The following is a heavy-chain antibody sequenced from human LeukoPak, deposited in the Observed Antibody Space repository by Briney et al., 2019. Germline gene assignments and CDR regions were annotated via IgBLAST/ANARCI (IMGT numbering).Heavy chain of an antibody. J-gene: IGHJ4*02. D-gene: IGHD6-19*01. Sequence: PSETLSLTCTVSGGSISSYYWSWIRQPPGKGLEWIGYIYYSGSTNYNPSLKSRVTISVDTSKNQFSLKLTSVTAADTAVYYCARGSSGWPGSYFDYWGQGTLVTVSS. CDR3: ARGSSGWPGSYFDY. CDR1: GGSISSYY. V-gene: IGHV4-59*01. CDR2: IYYSGST.